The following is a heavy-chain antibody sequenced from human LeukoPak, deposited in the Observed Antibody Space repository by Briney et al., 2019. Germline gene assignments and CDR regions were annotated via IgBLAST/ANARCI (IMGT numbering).Heavy chain of an antibody. J-gene: IGHJ6*03. V-gene: IGHV3-7*01. Sequence: GGSLRLSCAASGFTVSSNYMSWVRQAPGKGLEWVANIKQDGSGRYYVDSVKGRFTISRDNAQNSLFLQMNSLRAEDTAFYYCARQLAGPTGYFYMDVWGKGTTVTVSS. D-gene: IGHD1-26*01. CDR2: IKQDGSGR. CDR1: GFTVSSNY. CDR3: ARQLAGPTGYFYMDV.